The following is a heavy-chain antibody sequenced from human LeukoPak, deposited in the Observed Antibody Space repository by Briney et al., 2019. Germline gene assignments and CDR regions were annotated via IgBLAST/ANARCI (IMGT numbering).Heavy chain of an antibody. CDR1: GFTLSNNG. CDR3: AKTNGYYDY. CDR2: ISGGGDTT. V-gene: IGHV3-23*01. D-gene: IGHD3-22*01. J-gene: IGHJ4*02. Sequence: GGCLRVSCAASGFTLSNNGMSWVRQSPGRGLEWVSGISGGGDTTYYAESVKGRFTISRDNSKNTLFLQMNSLTAEDTAVYYCAKTNGYYDYWGQGTLVAVSS.